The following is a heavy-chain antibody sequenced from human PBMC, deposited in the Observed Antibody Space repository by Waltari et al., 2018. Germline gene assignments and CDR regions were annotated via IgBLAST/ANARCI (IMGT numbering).Heavy chain of an antibody. CDR1: GFTFGDYD. CDR2: IRSKTVGGTT. J-gene: IGHJ6*03. CDR3: TTLTVAGYYYYYYMDV. V-gene: IGHV3-49*04. D-gene: IGHD6-19*01. Sequence: EVQLVESGGGLVRPGRSLRLSCTTSGFTFGDYDMNWVRQAPGKGLEWVGFIRSKTVGGTTEYAASVKGRFTISRDDSKSTAYLQMNSLQTEDTAVYYCTTLTVAGYYYYYYMDVWGKGTSVTVSS.